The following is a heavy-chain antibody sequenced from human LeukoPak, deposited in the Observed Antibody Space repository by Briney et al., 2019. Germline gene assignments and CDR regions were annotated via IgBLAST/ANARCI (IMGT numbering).Heavy chain of an antibody. CDR1: GGTFSSYA. D-gene: IGHD3-22*01. V-gene: IGHV1-69*05. CDR2: IIPIFGTA. Sequence: SVKVSCKASGGTFSSYAISWVRQAPGQGLEWMGRIIPIFGTANYAQKFQGRVTITTDESTSTAYMELSSLRSEDTAVYYCASLRETYYYDSSAPPGFYYYYYMDVWSKGTTVTVSS. CDR3: ASLRETYYYDSSAPPGFYYYYYMDV. J-gene: IGHJ6*03.